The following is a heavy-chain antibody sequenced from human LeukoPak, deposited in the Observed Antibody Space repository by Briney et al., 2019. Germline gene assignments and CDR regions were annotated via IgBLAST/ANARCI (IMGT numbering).Heavy chain of an antibody. Sequence: PGGSLRLSCAASEFTFSSYAMSWVRQAPGKGLEWVSAISGSGGSTYYADSVKGRFTISRDNSKNTLYLQMNSLRAEDTAVYYCAKGSLFQQWLGRDAFDIWGQGTMVTVSS. CDR3: AKGSLFQQWLGRDAFDI. V-gene: IGHV3-23*01. D-gene: IGHD6-19*01. CDR1: EFTFSSYA. CDR2: ISGSGGST. J-gene: IGHJ3*02.